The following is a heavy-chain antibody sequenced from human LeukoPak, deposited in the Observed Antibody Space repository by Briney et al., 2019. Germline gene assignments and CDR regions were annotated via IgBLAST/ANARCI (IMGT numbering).Heavy chain of an antibody. CDR2: ISNGGNT. V-gene: IGHV4-59*01. D-gene: IGHD1-1*01. J-gene: IGHJ3*02. CDR1: GGSISTYY. Sequence: SETLSLTCTVSGGSISTYYWSWIRQPPGEGLEWIGYISNGGNTKYNPSLKSRVTISVDTSKNQLSLKLRSVTAADTAVYHCVRLQPNTGEWAFDIWGQGTMVSVSS. CDR3: VRLQPNTGEWAFDI.